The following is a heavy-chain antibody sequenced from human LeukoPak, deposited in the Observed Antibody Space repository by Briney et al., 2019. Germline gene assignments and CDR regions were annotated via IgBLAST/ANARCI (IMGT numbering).Heavy chain of an antibody. CDR2: ISSSGSTI. V-gene: IGHV3-11*04. Sequence: GGSLRLSCAASGFTFSDYYMSWIHQAPGKGLELVSYISSSGSTIYYADSVKGRFTISRDNAKNSLYLQMNSLRAEDTAVYYCARDRNTYGDYSLGYWGQGTLVTVSS. D-gene: IGHD4-17*01. CDR3: ARDRNTYGDYSLGY. CDR1: GFTFSDYY. J-gene: IGHJ4*02.